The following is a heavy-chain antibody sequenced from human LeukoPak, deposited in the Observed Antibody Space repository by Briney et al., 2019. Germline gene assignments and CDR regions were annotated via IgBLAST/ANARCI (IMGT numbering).Heavy chain of an antibody. D-gene: IGHD5-12*01. CDR2: IKQDGSEK. J-gene: IGHJ4*02. CDR1: GFTFSSYW. V-gene: IGHV3-7*03. CDR3: AKDRDDIVAYGGLDY. Sequence: PGGSLRLSCAASGFTFSSYWMSWVCQAPGKGLEWMANIKQDGSEKYYVDSVKGRFTISIDNAKNSLYLQRNRLTAEDTAAYYCAKDRDDIVAYGGLDYWGQGTLVTVSS.